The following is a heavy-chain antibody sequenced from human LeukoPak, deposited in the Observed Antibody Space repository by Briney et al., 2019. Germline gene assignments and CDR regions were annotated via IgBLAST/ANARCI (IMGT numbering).Heavy chain of an antibody. J-gene: IGHJ6*02. CDR3: AKSLAFAATGGGMDV. CDR2: ISGSDGNT. Sequence: GGSLRLSCAASGFTFSSYAMSWVRQAPGKGLEWVSSISGSDGNTYYADSVKGRFTISRDNYRNTVDLQMNSLRAEDAAVYYCAKSLAFAATGGGMDVWGQGTTVTVSS. V-gene: IGHV3-23*01. D-gene: IGHD2-15*01. CDR1: GFTFSSYA.